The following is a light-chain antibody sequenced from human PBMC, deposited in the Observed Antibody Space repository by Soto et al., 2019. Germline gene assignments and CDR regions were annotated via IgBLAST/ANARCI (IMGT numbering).Light chain of an antibody. CDR2: GAS. J-gene: IGKJ2*01. V-gene: IGKV3-20*01. CDR1: QSVSSSY. Sequence: EIVLTQSPGTLSLSPGERATLSCRASQSVSSSYLAWYQQKPGQAPRLLIYGASSRATGIPDRFSGSASGTDFTRTISRLEPEDFAVYYCQQYGSAPPYTFGQGTKLEIK. CDR3: QQYGSAPPYT.